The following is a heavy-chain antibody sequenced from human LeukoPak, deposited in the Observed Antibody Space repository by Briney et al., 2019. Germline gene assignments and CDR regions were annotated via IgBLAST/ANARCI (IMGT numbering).Heavy chain of an antibody. CDR3: ARDRAYCGGDCQIDY. J-gene: IGHJ4*02. V-gene: IGHV3-48*01. CDR2: ISSSSSTI. D-gene: IGHD2-21*01. Sequence: GGSLRLSCAASGFTFSSYTMNWVRQAPGKGLEWVSYISSSSSTIYYADSVKGRFTISRDNAKSSLYLQMNSLRAEDTAVYYCARDRAYCGGDCQIDYWGQGTLVTVSS. CDR1: GFTFSSYT.